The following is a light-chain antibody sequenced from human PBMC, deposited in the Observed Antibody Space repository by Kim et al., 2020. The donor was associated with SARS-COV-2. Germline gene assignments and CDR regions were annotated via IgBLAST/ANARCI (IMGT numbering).Light chain of an antibody. V-gene: IGLV2-23*02. Sequence: GQSITLSYTGTSSDVGSYNLVSWYQQHPGKAPKLMIYEVSKRPSGVSNRFSGSKSGNTASLTISGLQAEDEADYYCCSYAGSSYVVFGGGTQLTVL. CDR2: EVS. CDR3: CSYAGSSYVV. CDR1: SSDVGSYNL. J-gene: IGLJ2*01.